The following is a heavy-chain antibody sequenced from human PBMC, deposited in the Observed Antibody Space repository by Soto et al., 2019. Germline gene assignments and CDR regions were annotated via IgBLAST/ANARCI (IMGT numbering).Heavy chain of an antibody. V-gene: IGHV3-30*02. D-gene: IGHD6-13*01. CDR2: IRYDGVKN. Sequence: PGGSLRLSCAASGFTFNASDMHWVRQAPGKGLAWVALIRYDGVKNFYSDSVKGRFTISKDNSRDTLYLQMDSLRAGDTAVYYCARAGSVPAAGTPYYFDLWGRGALVTVSS. J-gene: IGHJ4*02. CDR3: ARAGSVPAAGTPYYFDL. CDR1: GFTFNASD.